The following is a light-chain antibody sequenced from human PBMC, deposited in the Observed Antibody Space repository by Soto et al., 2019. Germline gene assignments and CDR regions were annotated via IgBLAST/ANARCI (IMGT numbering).Light chain of an antibody. Sequence: DIVMTQSLESLAVSLGEMATIKGKSSQSVLYSSNSKNYLAWYQQKPGQPPKLLIHWASTRESGVPDRFSGSGSGTDFTLTISTLQAEDIATYYCQQYDNLPITFGQGTRLAVK. CDR3: QQYDNLPIT. CDR2: WAS. J-gene: IGKJ5*01. CDR1: QSVLYSSNSKNY. V-gene: IGKV4-1*01.